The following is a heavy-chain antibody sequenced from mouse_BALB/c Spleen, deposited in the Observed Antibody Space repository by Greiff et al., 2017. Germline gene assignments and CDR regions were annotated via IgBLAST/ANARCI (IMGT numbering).Heavy chain of an antibody. CDR1: GYTFTSYW. J-gene: IGHJ2*01. CDR2: INPSTGYT. V-gene: IGHV1-7*01. D-gene: IGHD4-1*01. CDR3: ARRGTGIDY. Sequence: QVQLQQSGAELAKPGASVKMSCKASGYTFTSYWMHWVKQRPGQGLEWIGYINPSTGYTEYNQKFKDKATLTADKSSSTAYMQLSSLTSEDSAVYYCARRGTGIDYWGQGTTLTVSS.